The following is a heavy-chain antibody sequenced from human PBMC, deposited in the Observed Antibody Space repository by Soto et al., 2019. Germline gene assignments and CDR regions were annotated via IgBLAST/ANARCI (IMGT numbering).Heavy chain of an antibody. CDR2: INAGNGNT. J-gene: IGHJ4*02. CDR1: GYTFTSYA. CDR3: ARDVEGGSQWELRDY. D-gene: IGHD1-26*01. V-gene: IGHV1-3*01. Sequence: ASVKVSCKASGYTFTSYAMHWVRQAPGQRLEWMGWINAGNGNTKYAQKLQGRVTMTTDTSTSTAYMELRSLRSDDTAVYYCARDVEGGSQWELRDYWGQGTLVTVSS.